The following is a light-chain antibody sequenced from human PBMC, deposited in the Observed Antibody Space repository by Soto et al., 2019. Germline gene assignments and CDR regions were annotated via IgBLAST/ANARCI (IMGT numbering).Light chain of an antibody. CDR2: DAS. Sequence: ETVLTQSPATLSLSPGERATLSCRASQSVDGYLAWYQHKPAQAPRLLIYDASNRATGIPARFSGSGSGTDFTLTISSLEPEDSAVYYCQQRKNWPPITFGQGTRLEIK. J-gene: IGKJ5*01. V-gene: IGKV3-11*01. CDR1: QSVDGY. CDR3: QQRKNWPPIT.